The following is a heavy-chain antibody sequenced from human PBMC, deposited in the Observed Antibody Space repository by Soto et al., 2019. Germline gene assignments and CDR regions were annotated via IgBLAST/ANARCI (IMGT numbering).Heavy chain of an antibody. CDR1: GFTFDDYG. CDR3: AITRRGGGYYCDV. CDR2: ITWSGEST. Sequence: EVQVVESGGGVARPGGSLRLSCAASGFTFDDYGMQWVRQSPGKGLEWVSFITWSGESTRYGDSVQDRFTISRDNAKNSLYLQMDGLRSEDTAFYYCAITRRGGGYYCDVWGQGTLVTVSS. J-gene: IGHJ4*02. D-gene: IGHD1-20*01. V-gene: IGHV3-20*04.